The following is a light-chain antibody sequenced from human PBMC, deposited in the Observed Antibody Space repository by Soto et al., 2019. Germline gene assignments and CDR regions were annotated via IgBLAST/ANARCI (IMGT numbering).Light chain of an antibody. CDR1: QNINIC. Sequence: DLHMTQSPSTLSASVGARVTITCRASQNINICLAWYQQKPGTAPKLLSYKASTLESGVPSRFSGNGSGTDFTLTIGSLQSDDSATYHCPKYSGLQTLTFGLGTIVEMK. V-gene: IGKV1-5*03. CDR2: KAS. J-gene: IGKJ1*01. CDR3: PKYSGLQTLT.